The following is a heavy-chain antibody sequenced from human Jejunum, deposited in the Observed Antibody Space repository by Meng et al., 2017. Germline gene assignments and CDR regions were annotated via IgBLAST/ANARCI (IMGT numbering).Heavy chain of an antibody. J-gene: IGHJ4*02. V-gene: IGHV3-49*04. D-gene: IGHD3-16*01. Sequence: GESLKISYIGSGFTFGDSALSWVRQAPGKGLEWVSFIRNKRYGGTIQYAASVKGRFTMSRDDSKSIVYLEMTSLKTEDTAMYYCTRGGASGQYYFDYWGQGTLVTVSS. CDR3: TRGGASGQYYFDY. CDR2: IRNKRYGGTI. CDR1: GFTFGDSA.